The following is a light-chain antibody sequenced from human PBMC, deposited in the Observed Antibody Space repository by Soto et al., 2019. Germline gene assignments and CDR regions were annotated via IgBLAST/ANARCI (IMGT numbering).Light chain of an antibody. Sequence: DIGLTKSPATLCLSPGERATRYCGASQRVSGGFLAWYQQKPGQAPRILIYDASSRATGIPDRFSGGGSGTDFTLTISRLEPEDFAVYYCQQFSSYPLTFGGGTKVDIK. CDR3: QQFSSYPLT. V-gene: IGKV3D-20*01. J-gene: IGKJ4*01. CDR2: DAS. CDR1: QRVSGGF.